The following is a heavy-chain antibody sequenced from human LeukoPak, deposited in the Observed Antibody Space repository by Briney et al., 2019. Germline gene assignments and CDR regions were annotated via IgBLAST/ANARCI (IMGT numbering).Heavy chain of an antibody. D-gene: IGHD3-22*01. Sequence: PGGSLRLXCAASGFTFSDYFMTWIRQAPGKGPEWVSYISYSGSTIYYADSVKGRFTISRDNAKDSLYLQMNSLRVEDTAVYYCARGLKVDYYDSSGPDYWGQGTLVTVSS. CDR2: ISYSGSTI. V-gene: IGHV3-11*04. CDR3: ARGLKVDYYDSSGPDY. J-gene: IGHJ4*02. CDR1: GFTFSDYF.